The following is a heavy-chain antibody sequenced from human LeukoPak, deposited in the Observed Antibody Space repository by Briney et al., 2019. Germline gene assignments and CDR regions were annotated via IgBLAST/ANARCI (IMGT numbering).Heavy chain of an antibody. CDR3: ASPQTDYEDAFDI. CDR1: GFTFSDYY. J-gene: IGHJ3*02. Sequence: PGGSLRLSCAASGFTFSDYYMSWIRQAPGKGLEWVSYISSSDSTIYYADSVKGRFTISRDNAKNSLYLQMNSLRAEDTAVYYCASPQTDYEDAFDIWGQGTMVTVSS. D-gene: IGHD4-17*01. V-gene: IGHV3-11*01. CDR2: ISSSDSTI.